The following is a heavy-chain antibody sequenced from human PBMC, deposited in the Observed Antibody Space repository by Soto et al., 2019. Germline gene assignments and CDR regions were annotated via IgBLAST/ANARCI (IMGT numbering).Heavy chain of an antibody. CDR3: AKTVGNYGFYFDY. V-gene: IGHV3-23*01. J-gene: IGHJ4*02. CDR2: ISGSGGST. D-gene: IGHD4-17*01. Sequence: PWGSLRLSCAASGFTFSSYVMSLVRQAPGKGLEWVSAISGSGGSTYYADSVKGRFTISRDNSKNTLYLQMNSLRAEDTAVYYCAKTVGNYGFYFDYWGQGTLVTVSS. CDR1: GFTFSSYV.